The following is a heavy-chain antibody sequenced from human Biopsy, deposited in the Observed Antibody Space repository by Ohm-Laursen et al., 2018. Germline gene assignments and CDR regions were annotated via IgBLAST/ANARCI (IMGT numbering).Heavy chain of an antibody. D-gene: IGHD5-24*01. CDR3: ARAGVGSDGTDSYYYGMDV. V-gene: IGHV1-46*01. Sequence: ASVNASCNASGNTFATYHIHWVRQAPGQGLEWMGVISPSGATPSFSQKFQGRITMTRDTSTGTVYMDLNSLGSEDTAVYYCARAGVGSDGTDSYYYGMDVWGPGTTVTVSS. CDR1: GNTFATYH. CDR2: ISPSGATP. J-gene: IGHJ6*02.